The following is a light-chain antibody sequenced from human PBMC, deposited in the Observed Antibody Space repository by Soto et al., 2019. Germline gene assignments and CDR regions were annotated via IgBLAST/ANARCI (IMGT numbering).Light chain of an antibody. CDR2: EVN. CDR3: SSYGGYNNVV. CDR1: SCDVGGYNY. J-gene: IGLJ1*01. Sequence: QSALTQLPSASGSPGQSVTISCTGTSCDVGGYNYVSWFQQHPGKAPKLIIHEVNQRPSGVPDRFSGSKSGNTASLTVSGLQAEDEGTYYCSSYGGYNNVVFGTGTKV. V-gene: IGLV2-8*01.